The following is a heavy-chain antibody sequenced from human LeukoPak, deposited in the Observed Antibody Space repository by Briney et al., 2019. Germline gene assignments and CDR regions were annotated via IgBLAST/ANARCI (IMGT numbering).Heavy chain of an antibody. CDR2: INHSGAT. V-gene: IGHV4-34*01. CDR1: GGSFSGNN. J-gene: IGHJ5*01. CDR3: ARGSPKHDS. Sequence: PSETLSLTCAVYGGSFSGNNWNWIRQPPGKGLEWIGEINHSGATKYNPSLKSRLTISVDPSKNQFSLKLKSVTAADTAVYYCARGSPKHDSWGQGTLVTVSS.